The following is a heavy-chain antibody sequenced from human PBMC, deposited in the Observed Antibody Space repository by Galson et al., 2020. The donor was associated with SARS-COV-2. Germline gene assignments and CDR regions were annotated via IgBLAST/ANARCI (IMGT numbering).Heavy chain of an antibody. D-gene: IGHD4-17*01. J-gene: IGHJ5*02. CDR3: AKDPSATYDYGDYWFDP. V-gene: IGHV3-23*01. CDR2: ISASGATT. CDR1: GFPFGSYA. Sequence: GESLKISCAASGFPFGSYAMSWVRQAPGKGLEWVSSISASGATTYHADPVRGRSTISRDNSKDTLDLQMNSRRAEDTAFYYCAKDPSATYDYGDYWFDPRGQGILVTVSS.